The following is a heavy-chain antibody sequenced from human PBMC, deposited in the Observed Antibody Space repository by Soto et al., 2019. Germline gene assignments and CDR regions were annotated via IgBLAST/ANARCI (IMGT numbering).Heavy chain of an antibody. CDR2: ISGSGGST. Sequence: LRLSCAASGFTFISYAMSWVRQAPGKGLEWVSAISGSGGSTYYADSVKGRFTISRDNSKNTLYLQMNSLRAEDTAVYYCAKVSGSYFTNFDYWGQGTLVTVSS. CDR1: GFTFISYA. CDR3: AKVSGSYFTNFDY. D-gene: IGHD1-26*01. V-gene: IGHV3-23*01. J-gene: IGHJ4*02.